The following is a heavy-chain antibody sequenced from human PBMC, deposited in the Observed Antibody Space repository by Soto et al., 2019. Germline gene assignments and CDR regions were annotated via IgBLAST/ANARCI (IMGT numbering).Heavy chain of an antibody. D-gene: IGHD3-22*01. V-gene: IGHV1-24*01. J-gene: IGHJ5*02. Sequence: ASVKVSCQVSGYTLSELSMHWVRQAPGKGLEWMGRFDPEDGQTIYAQKFQGRVTMTGDTSADTVYMELSSLRSEDTAIYYCTRDHYDSSGYYRFDPWGQGTLVTVSS. CDR1: GYTLSELS. CDR2: FDPEDGQT. CDR3: TRDHYDSSGYYRFDP.